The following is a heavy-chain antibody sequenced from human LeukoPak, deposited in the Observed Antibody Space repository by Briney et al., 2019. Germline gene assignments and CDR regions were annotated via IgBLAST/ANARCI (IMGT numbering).Heavy chain of an antibody. Sequence: GGSLRLSCAASGFTFSSSGMSWVRQAPGKGLEWVSTISGSGDYTYYADSVRGRFTISRDNSKNTLYLQMNSLRGEDTAVYYCARDYMVPYYYDSSGHFDYWGQGTMVTVSS. D-gene: IGHD3-22*01. J-gene: IGHJ4*02. V-gene: IGHV3-23*01. CDR1: GFTFSSSG. CDR3: ARDYMVPYYYDSSGHFDY. CDR2: ISGSGDYT.